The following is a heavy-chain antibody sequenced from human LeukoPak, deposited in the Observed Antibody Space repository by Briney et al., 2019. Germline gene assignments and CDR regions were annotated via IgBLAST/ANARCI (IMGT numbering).Heavy chain of an antibody. J-gene: IGHJ4*02. Sequence: GSLRLSCAASGFSFSSYEMSWVRQAPGKGLEWVANIKQEGSEKYYVDSVKGRFTISRDNAENSLYLQMNSLRVEDTAVYYCAREAARPDYWGQGTLVTVSS. CDR3: AREAARPDY. CDR2: IKQEGSEK. D-gene: IGHD6-6*01. V-gene: IGHV3-7*01. CDR1: GFSFSSYE.